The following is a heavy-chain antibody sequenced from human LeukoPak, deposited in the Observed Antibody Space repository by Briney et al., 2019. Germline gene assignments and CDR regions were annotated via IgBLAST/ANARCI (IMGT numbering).Heavy chain of an antibody. J-gene: IGHJ3*02. Sequence: ASVKVSCKASGFTFTSYYMHWARQAPGQGLEWMGIINPSGVSTSYAQKFQGRVTMTRDMSTSTVYMELSSLRSEDTAVYYCARNGVLLWFGELLYDAFDIWGQGTMVTVSS. CDR3: ARNGVLLWFGELLYDAFDI. V-gene: IGHV1-46*01. CDR2: INPSGVST. D-gene: IGHD3-10*01. CDR1: GFTFTSYY.